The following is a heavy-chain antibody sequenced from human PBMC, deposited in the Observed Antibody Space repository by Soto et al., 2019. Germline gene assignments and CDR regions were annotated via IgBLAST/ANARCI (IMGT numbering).Heavy chain of an antibody. CDR3: ARDAGLRFLELFRHGENWFDP. Sequence: SETLSLTCAVSGYSISSGYYWGWIRQPPGKGLEWIGSIYHSGSTYYNPSLKSRVTISVDTSKNQFSLKLSSVTAADTAVYYCARDAGLRFLELFRHGENWFDPWGQGTLVTVSS. CDR1: GYSISSGYY. CDR2: IYHSGST. J-gene: IGHJ5*02. D-gene: IGHD3-3*01. V-gene: IGHV4-38-2*02.